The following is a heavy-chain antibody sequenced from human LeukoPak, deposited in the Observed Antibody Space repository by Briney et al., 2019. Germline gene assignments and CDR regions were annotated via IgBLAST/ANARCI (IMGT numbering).Heavy chain of an antibody. CDR1: GGSFSGYY. CDR3: ARVGVGYCSGGSCLLWRRGFDY. D-gene: IGHD2-15*01. Sequence: PSETLSLTCAVYGGSFSGYYWSWIRQPPGKGLEWIGEINHSGSTNYNPSLKSRVTISVDTSKNQFSLKLSSVTAADTAVYYCARVGVGYCSGGSCLLWRRGFDYWGQGTLVTVSS. CDR2: INHSGST. V-gene: IGHV4-34*01. J-gene: IGHJ4*02.